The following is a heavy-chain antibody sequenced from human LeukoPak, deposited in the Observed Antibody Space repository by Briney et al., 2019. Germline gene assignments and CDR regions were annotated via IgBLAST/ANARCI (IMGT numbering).Heavy chain of an antibody. CDR1: GFTFSSYE. CDR2: LSRSGINI. Sequence: GGSLRLPCAASGFTFSSYEMNWVRQAPGKGLERVSYLSRSGINIYYADSVKGRFTISRDNAKNSLYLLMNSLRAEDTAVYYCARRVIVVGLDYWGQGTLVTVSS. V-gene: IGHV3-48*03. J-gene: IGHJ4*02. D-gene: IGHD3-22*01. CDR3: ARRVIVVGLDY.